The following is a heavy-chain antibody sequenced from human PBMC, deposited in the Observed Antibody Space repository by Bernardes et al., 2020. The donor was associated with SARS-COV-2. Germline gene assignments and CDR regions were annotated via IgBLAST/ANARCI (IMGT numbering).Heavy chain of an antibody. CDR2: VYSGGNS. D-gene: IGHD2-21*01. J-gene: IGHJ6*02. CDR3: AGSSCGIDCYIGGWRSWDDGMDG. Sequence: SETLSLTCTVSGGSIGSSNYYWGWIRQAPGKGLEWIGSVYSGGNSYYNPSLQSRFSESVDTSRNQFSLRLNFVTAADTAVYYCAGSSCGIDCYIGGWRSWDDGMDGWGPGTTVTVAS. V-gene: IGHV4-39*01. CDR1: GGSIGSSNYY.